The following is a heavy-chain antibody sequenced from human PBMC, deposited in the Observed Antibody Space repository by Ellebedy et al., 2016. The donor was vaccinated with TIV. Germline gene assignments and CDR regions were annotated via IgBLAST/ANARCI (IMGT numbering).Heavy chain of an antibody. J-gene: IGHJ6*02. CDR2: MFSAGDT. CDR1: GFTVSGTY. V-gene: IGHV3-66*01. Sequence: LSLTCAASGFTVSGTYMNWVRQAPGKGLEWVSVMFSAGDTYYADSVKGRFTISRDSSENTLYLQMNSLRAEDTAVYHCARESYDTLTGTSYGMDVWGQGTTVTVSS. CDR3: ARESYDTLTGTSYGMDV. D-gene: IGHD3-9*01.